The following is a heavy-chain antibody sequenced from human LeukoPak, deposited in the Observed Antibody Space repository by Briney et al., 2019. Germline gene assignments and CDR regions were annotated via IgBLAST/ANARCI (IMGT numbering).Heavy chain of an antibody. V-gene: IGHV1-46*01. CDR2: TNPSCGST. J-gene: IGHJ4*02. CDR3: AREDNSLLLPGGSSGYFDY. CDR1: GYTFTSYY. D-gene: IGHD2-15*01. Sequence: ASVKVSCKASGYTFTSYYMHWVRQAPGQGLEWMGITNPSCGSTSYAQKFQGRFTMTRDTSTSTVYMELSSLRSEDTAVYYCAREDNSLLLPGGSSGYFDYWGQGTLVTVSS.